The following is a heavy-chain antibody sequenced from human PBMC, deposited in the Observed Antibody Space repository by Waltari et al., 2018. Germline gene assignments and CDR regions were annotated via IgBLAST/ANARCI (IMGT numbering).Heavy chain of an antibody. D-gene: IGHD6-19*01. Sequence: EVQLVESGGGLVQPGGSLRLSCAGSGFTFGVHSMHWIRQAPGKGLEWVSYISASSAAIYYADYVKGRFTISRDNAKNLLFLQMSNLGAEDMAVYYCATEPAPGAGINYWGQGILVTVSS. CDR3: ATEPAPGAGINY. J-gene: IGHJ4*02. V-gene: IGHV3-48*01. CDR2: ISASSAAI. CDR1: GFTFGVHS.